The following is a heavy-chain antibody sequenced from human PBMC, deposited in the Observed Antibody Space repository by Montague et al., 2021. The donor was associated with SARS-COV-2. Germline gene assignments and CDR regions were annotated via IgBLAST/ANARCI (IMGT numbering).Heavy chain of an antibody. Sequence: SETLSLTCAAYGGSFSGYYWSWIRQPPGKGLEWIGEITHSGSTNYNPSLKSRVTISVDTSKNQFSLRLSSVTAADTAAYYCARGRTVTTFYYYYGMDVWGQGTTVTVSS. J-gene: IGHJ6*02. D-gene: IGHD4-17*01. CDR2: ITHSGST. CDR3: ARGRTVTTFYYYYGMDV. CDR1: GGSFSGYY. V-gene: IGHV4-34*01.